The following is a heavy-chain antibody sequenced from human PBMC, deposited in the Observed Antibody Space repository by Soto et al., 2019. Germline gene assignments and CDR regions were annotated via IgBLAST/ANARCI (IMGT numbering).Heavy chain of an antibody. V-gene: IGHV4-39*01. CDR1: GGSIGSSSYY. D-gene: IGHD2-2*01. CDR3: ARHTWGRQRGWFDP. Sequence: SETLSRTCTVCGGSIGSSSYYWGWIRPPLGKGLEWIGSIYYSGSTYYNPSLKSRVTISIDTSKNQFSLKLSSVTAADTAVYYCARHTWGRQRGWFDPWGQGTLVTVS. CDR2: IYYSGST. J-gene: IGHJ5*02.